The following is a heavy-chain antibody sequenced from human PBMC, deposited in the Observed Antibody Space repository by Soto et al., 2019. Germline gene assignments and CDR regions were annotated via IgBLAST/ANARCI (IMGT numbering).Heavy chain of an antibody. CDR3: ARDLTEQLDTVLCY. D-gene: IGHD6-6*01. V-gene: IGHV3-30-3*01. Sequence: GGSLRLSCAASGFTFSSYAMHWVRQAPGKGLEWVAVISYDGSNKYYADSVKGRFTISRDNSKNTLYLQMNSLRAEDTAVYYCARDLTEQLDTVLCYWGQGTLVTVSS. CDR2: ISYDGSNK. J-gene: IGHJ4*02. CDR1: GFTFSSYA.